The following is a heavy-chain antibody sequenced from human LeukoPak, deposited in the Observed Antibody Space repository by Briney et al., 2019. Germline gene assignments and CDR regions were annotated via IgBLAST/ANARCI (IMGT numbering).Heavy chain of an antibody. CDR2: IITICGTA. V-gene: IGHV1-69*06. Sequence: WGSVKVSCTASGGTFSNYAISWVRQAPGQGLEWMGGIITICGTAYYAQKFRGRVTSTADKSTRTAYMEMSSVRSEDTDVYDCARDNDSRGPPHFDYWGQGTLVTVSS. D-gene: IGHD3-16*01. CDR1: GGTFSNYA. J-gene: IGHJ4*01. CDR3: ARDNDSRGPPHFDY.